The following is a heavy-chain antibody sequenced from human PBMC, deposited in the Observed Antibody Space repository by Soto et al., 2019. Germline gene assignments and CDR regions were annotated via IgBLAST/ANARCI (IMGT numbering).Heavy chain of an antibody. CDR2: IIPIFGTA. Sequence: QVQLVQSGAEVKKPGSSVKVSCKASGGTFSNYAISWVRQAPGEGLEWMGGIIPIFGTANYAQKFQGRVTITADESASTAYMELSSLRSDDTAVYYCASPTGKLDYWGQGTLVTVSS. CDR3: ASPTGKLDY. D-gene: IGHD2-8*02. V-gene: IGHV1-69*01. CDR1: GGTFSNYA. J-gene: IGHJ4*02.